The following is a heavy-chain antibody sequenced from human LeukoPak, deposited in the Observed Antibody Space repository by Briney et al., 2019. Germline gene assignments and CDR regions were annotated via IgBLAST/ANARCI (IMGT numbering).Heavy chain of an antibody. J-gene: IGHJ4*02. CDR1: GGTFSSYA. D-gene: IGHD4-23*01. Sequence: GASVKVSCKASGGTFSSYAISWVRQAPGQGLEWMGRIIPILGIANYAQKFQGRVTITADKSTSTAYMELSSLRSEDTAVYYCAIGSLAVVTPQLDYWGQGTLVTVSS. CDR3: AIGSLAVVTPQLDY. CDR2: IIPILGIA. V-gene: IGHV1-69*04.